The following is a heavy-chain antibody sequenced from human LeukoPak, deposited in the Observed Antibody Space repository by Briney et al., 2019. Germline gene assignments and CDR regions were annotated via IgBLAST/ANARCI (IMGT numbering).Heavy chain of an antibody. V-gene: IGHV3-30-3*01. Sequence: PGGSLRLSCAASGFTFSSYAMHWVRQAPGKGLEWVAVISYDGSNKYYADSVKGRFTISRDNSKNTLYLQMNSLRAEDTAVYYCAREVQSGTMVRGVIITMPDYFDYCGQGTLVTVSS. CDR3: AREVQSGTMVRGVIITMPDYFDY. CDR2: ISYDGSNK. J-gene: IGHJ4*02. CDR1: GFTFSSYA. D-gene: IGHD3-10*01.